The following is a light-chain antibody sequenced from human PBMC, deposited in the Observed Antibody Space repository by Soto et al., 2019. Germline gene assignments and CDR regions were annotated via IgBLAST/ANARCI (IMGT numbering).Light chain of an antibody. CDR3: SSYVGITNSGD. Sequence: QSALTQPPSASGSPGQSVTISCTGTSSDVGGYKYVSWYQQHPGKAPKLMIFEVNKRPSGVPDRFSGSKSGNTASLPVSGLQPEDEADYYCSSYVGITNSGDFGTGTKLTVL. J-gene: IGLJ1*01. V-gene: IGLV2-8*01. CDR1: SSDVGGYKY. CDR2: EVN.